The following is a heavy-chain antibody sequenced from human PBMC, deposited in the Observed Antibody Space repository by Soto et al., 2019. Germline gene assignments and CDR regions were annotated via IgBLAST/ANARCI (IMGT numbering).Heavy chain of an antibody. CDR2: IIPMFGTA. Sequence: QVQLVQSGAEVKKPESSVNVSCKAPGGTFSTYAISWVRQAPGQGLEWMGGIIPMFGTANYAKRFQDRVTITADESTNTVHMELSSLRSDETAVYFCASGIQLWLRRINNGYSGWGQGTLVTVSS. CDR3: ASGIQLWLRRINNGYSG. J-gene: IGHJ4*02. D-gene: IGHD5-18*01. V-gene: IGHV1-69*12. CDR1: GGTFSTYA.